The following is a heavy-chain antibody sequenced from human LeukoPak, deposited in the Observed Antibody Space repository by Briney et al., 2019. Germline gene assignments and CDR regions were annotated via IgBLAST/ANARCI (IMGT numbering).Heavy chain of an antibody. Sequence: SSETLSLTCAVYGGSFSGYYWSWIRQPPGKGLEWIGEINHSGSTNYNPSLKSRVTISVDTSKNQFSLKLSSVTAADTAVYYCANRVVAVALIGNWFDPWGQGTLVTVSS. CDR1: GGSFSGYY. CDR2: INHSGST. D-gene: IGHD6-19*01. J-gene: IGHJ5*02. V-gene: IGHV4-34*01. CDR3: ANRVVAVALIGNWFDP.